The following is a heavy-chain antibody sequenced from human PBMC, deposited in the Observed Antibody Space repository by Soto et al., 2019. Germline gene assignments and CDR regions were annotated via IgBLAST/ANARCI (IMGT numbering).Heavy chain of an antibody. V-gene: IGHV4-39*01. CDR1: GGSISRSTYY. D-gene: IGHD2-2*02. CDR3: ARQVPAAIRFGWFDP. J-gene: IGHJ5*02. CDR2: IYYSGST. Sequence: PSETLSLTCTVSGGSISRSTYYWGWIRQPPGKGLEWIGSIYYSGSTYYRPSLKSRVTISVEPSKNQFSLKLSSVTAADTAVYYCARQVPAAIRFGWFDPWGQGTLVTVSS.